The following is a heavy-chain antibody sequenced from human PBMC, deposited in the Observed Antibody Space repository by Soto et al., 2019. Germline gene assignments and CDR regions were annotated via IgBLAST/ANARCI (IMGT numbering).Heavy chain of an antibody. D-gene: IGHD1-26*01. V-gene: IGHV3-74*01. J-gene: IGHJ6*02. CDR3: TRVGGSVSGMDV. CDR1: GFTFSIYW. CDR2: IDNAGSSA. Sequence: PGGSLRLSCAASGFTFSIYWMHWVRQAPGKGPVWVSRIDNAGSSARYADSVKGRFTISRDNARNTVYLQMNSLRVEDTAVYYCTRVGGSVSGMDVWGQGTTVTVSS.